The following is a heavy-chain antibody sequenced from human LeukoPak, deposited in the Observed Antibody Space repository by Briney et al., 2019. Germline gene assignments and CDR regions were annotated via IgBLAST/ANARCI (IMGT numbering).Heavy chain of an antibody. CDR1: GFTFSSYA. D-gene: IGHD3-3*01. CDR3: AKRQERFLEWLFDYYGMDV. J-gene: IGHJ6*02. V-gene: IGHV3-23*01. Sequence: GGSLRLSCAASGFTFSSYAMSWVRQAPGKGLEWVSAISGSGGSTYYADSVKGRFTISRDNSKNTLYLQMNSLRAEDTAVYYCAKRQERFLEWLFDYYGMDVWGQGTTVTVSS. CDR2: ISGSGGST.